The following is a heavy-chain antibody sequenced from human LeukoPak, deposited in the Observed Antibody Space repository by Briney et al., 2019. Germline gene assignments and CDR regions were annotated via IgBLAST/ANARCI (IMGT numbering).Heavy chain of an antibody. J-gene: IGHJ4*02. CDR3: ARGGSYPTGNDY. D-gene: IGHD1-26*01. V-gene: IGHV4-34*01. Sequence: SETLSLTCTIYGGPFNGYYWSWIRQPPGKGLEWIGEINHSGTTNYNPSLESRVTISVDTSKSQFSLKLSSMTAADTAVYYCARGGSYPTGNDYWGQGTLVTVSS. CDR2: INHSGTT. CDR1: GGPFNGYY.